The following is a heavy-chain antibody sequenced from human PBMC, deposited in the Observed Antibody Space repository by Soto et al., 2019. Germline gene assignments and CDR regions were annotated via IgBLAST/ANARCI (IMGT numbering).Heavy chain of an antibody. Sequence: GGSLRLSCAASGFTFDDYGMSWVRQAPGKGLEWVSGINWNGGSTGYADSVKGRFTISRDNAKNSLYLQMNSLRAEDTALYYCARDIGSSSPAAFDIWGQGTMVTVSS. CDR2: INWNGGST. CDR3: ARDIGSSSPAAFDI. CDR1: GFTFDDYG. J-gene: IGHJ3*02. V-gene: IGHV3-20*04. D-gene: IGHD6-13*01.